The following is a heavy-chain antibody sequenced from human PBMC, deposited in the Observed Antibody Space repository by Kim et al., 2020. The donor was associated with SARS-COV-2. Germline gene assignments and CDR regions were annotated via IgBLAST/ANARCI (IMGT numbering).Heavy chain of an antibody. CDR1: GGSISSYY. CDR3: ARHTSIAARPWFDP. Sequence: SETLSLTCTVSGGSISSYYWSWIRQPPGKGLEWIGYMYYSGSTNYNPSLKSRVTISVDTSKNQFSLKLSSVTAADTAVYYCARHTSIAARPWFDPWGQGTLVTVSS. D-gene: IGHD6-6*01. V-gene: IGHV4-59*08. CDR2: MYYSGST. J-gene: IGHJ5*02.